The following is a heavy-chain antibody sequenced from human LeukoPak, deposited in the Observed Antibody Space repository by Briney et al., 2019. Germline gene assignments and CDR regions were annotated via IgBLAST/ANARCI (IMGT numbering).Heavy chain of an antibody. CDR1: GGSFSGYY. Sequence: SETLSLTCAVYGGSFSGYYWSWIRRPPGKGLEWIGEINHSGSTNYNPSLKSRVTISVDTSKNQFSLKLSSVTAADTAVYYCASYYDFWSGYRHDYWGQGTLVTVSS. CDR2: INHSGST. CDR3: ASYYDFWSGYRHDY. D-gene: IGHD3-3*01. J-gene: IGHJ4*02. V-gene: IGHV4-34*01.